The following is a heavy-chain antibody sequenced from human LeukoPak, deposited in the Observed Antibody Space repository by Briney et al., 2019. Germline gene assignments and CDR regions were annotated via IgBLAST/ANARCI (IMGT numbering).Heavy chain of an antibody. CDR2: IRYDGSNQ. D-gene: IGHD6-13*01. CDR1: GFTFSSYG. V-gene: IGHV3-30*02. Sequence: GGSLRLSCAASGFTFSSYGMHWVCQAPGKGLEWVAFIRYDGSNQYYADSVKGRFTISRDNSKNTLYLEMNSLRAEDTAVYYCAKKMSNNWYNHLFDYWGQGALATVSS. J-gene: IGHJ4*02. CDR3: AKKMSNNWYNHLFDY.